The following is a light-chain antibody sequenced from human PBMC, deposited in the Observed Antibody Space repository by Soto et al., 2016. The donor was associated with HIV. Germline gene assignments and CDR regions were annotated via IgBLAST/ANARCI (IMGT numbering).Light chain of an antibody. Sequence: SYELTQPPSVSVSPGQTASITCSGDKLGDKYACWYQQKPGQPPLLVIYQDIKRPSGIPERFSGSNSGNTATLTISGTQAMDEADYYCQAWDSSTVVFGGGTKLTVL. CDR1: KLGDKY. CDR3: QAWDSSTVV. CDR2: QDI. J-gene: IGLJ2*01. V-gene: IGLV3-1*01.